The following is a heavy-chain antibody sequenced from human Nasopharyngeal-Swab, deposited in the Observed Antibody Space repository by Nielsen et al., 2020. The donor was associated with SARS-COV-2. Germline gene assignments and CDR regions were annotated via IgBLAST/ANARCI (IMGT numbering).Heavy chain of an antibody. D-gene: IGHD6-13*01. CDR2: FDPEDGET. CDR3: ATAPPIAAAGTSWFDP. CDR1: GYTLTELS. J-gene: IGHJ5*02. V-gene: IGHV1-24*01. Sequence: ASVKVSCKVSGYTLTELSMHWVRQAPGKGLEWMGGFDPEDGETIYAQKFQGSVTMTEDTSTDTAYMELSSLRSEDTAVYYCATAPPIAAAGTSWFDPWGQGTLVTVSS.